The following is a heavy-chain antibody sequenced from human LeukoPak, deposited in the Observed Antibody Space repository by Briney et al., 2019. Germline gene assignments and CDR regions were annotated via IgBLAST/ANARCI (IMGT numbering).Heavy chain of an antibody. Sequence: GGSLRLSCAASGFTFSSYWMSWVRQAPGEGLEWVANIKQDGSEKYYVDSVKGRFTISRDNAKNSLYLQMNSLRAEDTAVYYCARFFRSGYDFFYFDYWGQGTLVTVSS. V-gene: IGHV3-7*03. CDR2: IKQDGSEK. CDR3: ARFFRSGYDFFYFDY. CDR1: GFTFSSYW. D-gene: IGHD5-12*01. J-gene: IGHJ4*02.